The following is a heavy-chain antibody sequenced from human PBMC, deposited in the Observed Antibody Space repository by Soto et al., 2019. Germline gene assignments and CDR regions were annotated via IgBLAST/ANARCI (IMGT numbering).Heavy chain of an antibody. D-gene: IGHD2-8*02. CDR1: GFTVSSKG. Sequence: QVQLVESGGGVVQPGRSLRLSCSVSGFTVSSKGMHWVRQAPGKGLEWVAVISRDGRTKFYADSVEGRSTISKDSSRNTLFLEMDSLRSDDTAVYYCTGEVASGYWGQGTLVTVSS. CDR2: ISRDGRTK. CDR3: TGEVASGY. J-gene: IGHJ4*02. V-gene: IGHV3-30*03.